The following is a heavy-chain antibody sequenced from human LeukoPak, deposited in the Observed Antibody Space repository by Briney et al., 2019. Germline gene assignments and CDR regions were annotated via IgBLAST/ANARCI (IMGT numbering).Heavy chain of an antibody. J-gene: IGHJ2*01. CDR2: ISYDGSNK. Sequence: GGSLRLSCAASGFTFSSYAMHWVRQAPGKGLEWVAVISYDGSNKYYADSVKGRFTISRDNSKNTLYLQMNSLRAEDTAVYYCAREYYDILTGYYASWYFDLSGRGTLVTVSS. D-gene: IGHD3-9*01. CDR3: AREYYDILTGYYASWYFDL. CDR1: GFTFSSYA. V-gene: IGHV3-30*04.